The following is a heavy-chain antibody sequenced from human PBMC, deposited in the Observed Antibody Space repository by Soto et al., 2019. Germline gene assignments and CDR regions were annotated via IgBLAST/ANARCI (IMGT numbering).Heavy chain of an antibody. J-gene: IGHJ6*02. D-gene: IGHD2-2*01. V-gene: IGHV6-1*01. CDR3: AREGYCSSTSCYEVVTCDYGMDV. CDR2: TYYRSKWYN. Sequence: SQTLSLTCAISGDSVSSNSAAWNWIRQSPSRGLEWLGRTYYRSKWYNDHAVSVKSRITINPDTSKNQFSLQLNSVTPEDTAVYYCAREGYCSSTSCYEVVTCDYGMDVWGQGTTVTVSS. CDR1: GDSVSSNSAA.